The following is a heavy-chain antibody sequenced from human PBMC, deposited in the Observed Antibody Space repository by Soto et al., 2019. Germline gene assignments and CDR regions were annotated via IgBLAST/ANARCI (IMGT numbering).Heavy chain of an antibody. J-gene: IGHJ5*02. V-gene: IGHV4-59*01. CDR2: IYDDGSA. CDR1: GGTISSSY. D-gene: IGHD2-15*01. CDR3: ARDKYCSGGSCRKNWFDP. Sequence: SETLSRTCTVSGGTISSSYWSWIRQPPGKGLEWLAYIYDDGSANYNPSLKSRATISLDMSKNQFSLKLTSVNAADTAVYYCARDKYCSGGSCRKNWFDPWGQGTLVTVSS.